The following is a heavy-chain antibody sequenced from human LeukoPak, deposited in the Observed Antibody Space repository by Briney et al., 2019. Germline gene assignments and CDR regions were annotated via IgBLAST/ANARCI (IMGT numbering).Heavy chain of an antibody. CDR3: ATPGGSGDYPYPTYFNY. V-gene: IGHV3-23*01. CDR1: GFSFSNYA. D-gene: IGHD3-10*01. CDR2: ISGSGGST. J-gene: IGHJ4*02. Sequence: GGSLRLSCVPSGFSFSNYAMSWVRQAPGKGLEWVSSISGSGGSTHYADSVKGRFTISRDKTKNTLYLQMNSLRAEDTAVYYCATPGGSGDYPYPTYFNYWGQGTLITVSS.